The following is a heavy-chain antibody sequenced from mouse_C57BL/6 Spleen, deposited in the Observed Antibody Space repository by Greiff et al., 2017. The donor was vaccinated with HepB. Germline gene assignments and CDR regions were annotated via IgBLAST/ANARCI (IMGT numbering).Heavy chain of an antibody. CDR1: GFTFSSYA. CDR2: ISDGGSYT. V-gene: IGHV5-4*03. D-gene: IGHD2-1*01. Sequence: EVMLVESGGGLVKPGGSLKLSCAASGFTFSSYAMSWVRQTPEKRLEWVATISDGGSYTYYPDNVKGRFTISRDNAKNNLYLQMSHLKSEDTAMDYCARGGIYYGNYGAMDYWGQGTSVTVSS. J-gene: IGHJ4*01. CDR3: ARGGIYYGNYGAMDY.